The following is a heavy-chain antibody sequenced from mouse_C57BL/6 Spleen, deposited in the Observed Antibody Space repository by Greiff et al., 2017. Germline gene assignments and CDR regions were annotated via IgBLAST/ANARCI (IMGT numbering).Heavy chain of an antibody. CDR3: ARGYARRYAGFAY. J-gene: IGHJ3*01. Sequence: EVKLMESGPELVKPGASVKISCKASGYSFTDYNMNWVKQSNGKGLEWIGVIHPKYGTTSYNQKFKGKATLTVDQSSSTAYMQLNSLTSEDSAVYYCARGYARRYAGFAYWGQGTLVTVSA. CDR2: IHPKYGTT. D-gene: IGHD2-14*01. CDR1: GYSFTDYN. V-gene: IGHV1-39*01.